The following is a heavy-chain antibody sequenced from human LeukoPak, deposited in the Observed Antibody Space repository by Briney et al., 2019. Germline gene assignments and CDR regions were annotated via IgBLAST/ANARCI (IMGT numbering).Heavy chain of an antibody. CDR2: IYYSGST. CDR3: ARDGTYYYGSGSLGMDV. V-gene: IGHV4-59*12. D-gene: IGHD3-10*01. CDR1: GGSISSYY. J-gene: IGHJ6*02. Sequence: SETLSLTCTVSGGSISSYYWSWIRRPPGKGLEWIGYIYYSGSTNYNPSLKSRVTISVDTSKNQFSLKLSSVTAADTAVYYCARDGTYYYGSGSLGMDVWGQGTTATVSS.